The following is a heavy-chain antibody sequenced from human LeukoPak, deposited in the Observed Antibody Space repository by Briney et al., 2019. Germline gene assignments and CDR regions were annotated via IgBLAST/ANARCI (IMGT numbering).Heavy chain of an antibody. CDR3: TRVGYIDEGIDY. CDR1: GFAFSSYN. CDR2: IKQDGSKK. V-gene: IGHV3-7*04. J-gene: IGHJ4*02. Sequence: GGSLRLSCAASGFAFSSYNMNWVRQAPGKGLEWVANIKQDGSKKSYVDSVKGRFTISRDNAKNSLYLQMNSLRAEDTAIYYCTRVGYIDEGIDYWGQGTLVTVSS. D-gene: IGHD5-24*01.